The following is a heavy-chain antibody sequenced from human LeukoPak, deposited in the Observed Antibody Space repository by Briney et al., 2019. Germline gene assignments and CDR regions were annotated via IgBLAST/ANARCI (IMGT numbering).Heavy chain of an antibody. CDR3: AKSGGNSKYLFDY. Sequence: GASLRLSCAASGFTFSSYAKSWVRQAPGKGLEWVSTISGSTYYADSVKGRFTISRDNSKNTLYLQMTSLRAEDTAVYYCAKSGGNSKYLFDYWGQGTLVTVSS. CDR1: GFTFSSYA. CDR2: ISGST. J-gene: IGHJ4*02. V-gene: IGHV3-23*01. D-gene: IGHD4-23*01.